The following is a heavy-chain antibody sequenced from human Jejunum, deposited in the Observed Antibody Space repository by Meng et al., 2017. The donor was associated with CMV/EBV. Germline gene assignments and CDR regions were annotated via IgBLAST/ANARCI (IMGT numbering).Heavy chain of an antibody. V-gene: IGHV1-69*10. J-gene: IGHJ6*02. CDR2: LPPIVPIT. CDR3: ARMFYSQSVGRYYYAMDV. CDR1: SRFS. D-gene: IGHD5-18*01. Sequence: SRFSLDWVRQAPGQGLGWMGGLPPIVPITNYAQDFQGRVTIIADKSTSTAYMELSGLRSEDTAVYYCARMFYSQSVGRYYYAMDVWGQGTTVTVSS.